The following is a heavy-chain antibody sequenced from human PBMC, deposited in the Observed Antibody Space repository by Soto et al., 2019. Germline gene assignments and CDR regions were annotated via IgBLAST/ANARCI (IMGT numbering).Heavy chain of an antibody. D-gene: IGHD5-12*01. CDR1: GFTFDDYA. J-gene: IGHJ6*02. V-gene: IGHV3-43D*04. Sequence: GGSLRLSCAASGFTFDDYAMHWVRQAPGKGLEWVSLISWDGGSTYYADSVKGRFTISRDNSKNSLYLQMNSLRAEDTALYYCAQGDYSDYDFPASGMDVWGQGTTVTAP. CDR2: ISWDGGST. CDR3: AQGDYSDYDFPASGMDV.